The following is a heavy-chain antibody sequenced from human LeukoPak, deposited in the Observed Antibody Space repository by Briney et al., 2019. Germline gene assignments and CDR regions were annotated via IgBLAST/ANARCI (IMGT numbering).Heavy chain of an antibody. CDR1: GFTFTSHW. CDR3: ARDATYCTNGVCYTRFDY. V-gene: IGHV3-7*01. Sequence: PGGSLRLSCAASGFTFTSHWMSWVRQAPGKGLEWVAIMNLDGSEEYYVDSVMGRFTISRDNAKTSLYLEMNSLRAEDTAVYYCARDATYCTNGVCYTRFDYWGQGTLVTVSS. CDR2: MNLDGSEE. D-gene: IGHD2-8*01. J-gene: IGHJ4*02.